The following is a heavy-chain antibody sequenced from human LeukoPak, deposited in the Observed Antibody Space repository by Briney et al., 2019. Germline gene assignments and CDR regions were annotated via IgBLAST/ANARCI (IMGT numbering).Heavy chain of an antibody. CDR3: ARASSPYNWFGP. V-gene: IGHV4-59*01. J-gene: IGHJ5*02. D-gene: IGHD6-6*01. CDR1: GGSISSYY. CDR2: IYYSGST. Sequence: PSETLSLTCTVSGGSISSYYWSWIRQPPGKGLEWIGYIYYSGSTNYNPSLKSRVTISVDTSKNQFSLKLSSVTAADTAVYYCARASSPYNWFGPWGQGTLVTVSS.